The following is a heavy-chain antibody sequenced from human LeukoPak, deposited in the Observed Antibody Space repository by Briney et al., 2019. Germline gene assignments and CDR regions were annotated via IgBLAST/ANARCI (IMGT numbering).Heavy chain of an antibody. CDR3: ARTYYYDSSGYYDYFDY. V-gene: IGHV4-59*08. Sequence: NPSETLSLTRTVSGGSISSYYWSWIRQPPGKGLEWIGYIYYSGSTNYNPSLKSRVTISVDTSKNQFSLKLSSVTAADTAVYYCARTYYYDSSGYYDYFDYWGQGTLVTVSS. D-gene: IGHD3-22*01. J-gene: IGHJ4*02. CDR1: GGSISSYY. CDR2: IYYSGST.